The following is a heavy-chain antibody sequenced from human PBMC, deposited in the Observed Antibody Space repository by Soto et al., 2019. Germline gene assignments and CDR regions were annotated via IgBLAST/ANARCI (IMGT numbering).Heavy chain of an antibody. J-gene: IGHJ6*02. CDR3: ARVYCSGGSCYADYYGMDV. V-gene: IGHV1-18*01. CDR2: ISAYNGNT. D-gene: IGHD2-15*01. CDR1: GYTFTSYG. Sequence: QVQLVQSGAEVKKPGASVKVSCKASGYTFTSYGISWVRQAPGQGLEWMGWISAYNGNTNYAQKLQGRVTMTTDTSTSTAYMEMMSVRSDDTAVYYCARVYCSGGSCYADYYGMDVWGQGTTVTVSS.